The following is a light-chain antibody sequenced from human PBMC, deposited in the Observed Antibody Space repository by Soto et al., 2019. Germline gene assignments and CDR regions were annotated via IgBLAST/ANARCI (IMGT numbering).Light chain of an antibody. Sequence: QSALTQPRSVSGSPGQSVTISCTGTSSDVGSYNYVSWYQQHPGKAPKLMIYDVTKRPSGVPDRFSGSKSGNTASLTISGLHAEDEADYHCCSYAGSYTLVFGGGTQLTVL. CDR2: DVT. J-gene: IGLJ2*01. CDR1: SSDVGSYNY. CDR3: CSYAGSYTLV. V-gene: IGLV2-11*01.